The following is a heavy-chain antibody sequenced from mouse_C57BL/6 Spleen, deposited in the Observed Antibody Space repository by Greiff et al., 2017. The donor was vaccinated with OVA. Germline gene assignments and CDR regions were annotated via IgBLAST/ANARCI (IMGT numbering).Heavy chain of an antibody. CDR3: ARDGNSTFFDD. CDR2: IYPGSGNT. V-gene: IGHV1-66*01. CDR1: GYSFTSYY. D-gene: IGHD2-1*01. J-gene: IGHJ3*01. Sequence: VKLMESGPELVKPGASVKISCKASGYSFTSYYIHWVKQRPGQGLEWIGWIYPGSGNTKYNEKFKGKATLTADTSSSTAYMQLSSLTSEDSAVYYCARDGNSTFFDDWGQGTLVTVSA.